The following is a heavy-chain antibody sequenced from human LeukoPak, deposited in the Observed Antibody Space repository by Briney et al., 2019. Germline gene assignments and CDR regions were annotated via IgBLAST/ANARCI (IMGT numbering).Heavy chain of an antibody. CDR2: ISGDGTRT. CDR1: GFSFSSYA. CDR3: ANERGYNYGYSFDY. V-gene: IGHV3-23*01. J-gene: IGHJ4*02. D-gene: IGHD5-18*01. Sequence: GGSLRLSCAASGFSFSSYAMTWARQAPVKGLEWVSAISGDGTRTYYADSVKGRFTISRDNSKNTLYLQMNSLRTEDTAVYYCANERGYNYGYSFDYWGQGTLVTVSS.